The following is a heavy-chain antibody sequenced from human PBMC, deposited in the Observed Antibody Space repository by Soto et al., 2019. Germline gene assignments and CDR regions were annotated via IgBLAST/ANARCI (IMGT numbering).Heavy chain of an antibody. CDR1: GFTFSSYS. J-gene: IGHJ4*02. V-gene: IGHV3-21*01. CDR2: ISSSSSYI. D-gene: IGHD2-21*01. Sequence: EVQLVESGGGLVKPGGSLRLSCAASGFTFSSYSLNWVRQAPGKGLEGVSSISSSSSYIYYADSVKGRFTISRDNAKNSLYLQMNSLRAEDTAVYYCARVERAYCGGDCYDYWGQGTLVTVSS. CDR3: ARVERAYCGGDCYDY.